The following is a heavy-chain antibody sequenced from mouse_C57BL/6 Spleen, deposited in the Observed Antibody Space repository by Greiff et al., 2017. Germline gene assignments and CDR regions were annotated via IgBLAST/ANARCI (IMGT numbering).Heavy chain of an antibody. CDR1: GYAFSSSW. D-gene: IGHD1-1*01. Sequence: QVQLQQSGPELVKPGASVKISCKASGYAFSSSWMNWVKQRPGKGLEWIGRIYPGDGDTNYNGKFKGKATLTADKSSSTAYMQLSSLTSEYSAVYFCVLTTVVATGFDYWDQGTTLTVSS. CDR3: VLTTVVATGFDY. J-gene: IGHJ2*01. V-gene: IGHV1-82*01. CDR2: IYPGDGDT.